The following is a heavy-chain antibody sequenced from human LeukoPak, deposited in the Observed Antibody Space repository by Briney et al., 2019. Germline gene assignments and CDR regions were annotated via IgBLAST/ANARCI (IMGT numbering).Heavy chain of an antibody. CDR1: GFTFSSYG. V-gene: IGHV3-33*01. D-gene: IGHD6-19*01. CDR2: IWYDGSNK. Sequence: GGSLRLSCAASGFTFSSYGMHWVRQAPGKGLEWVAVIWYDGSNKYYADSVKGRFTISRDNSKNTLYPQMNSLRAEDTAVYYCARATVDDYFDYWGQGTLVTVSS. CDR3: ARATVDDYFDY. J-gene: IGHJ4*02.